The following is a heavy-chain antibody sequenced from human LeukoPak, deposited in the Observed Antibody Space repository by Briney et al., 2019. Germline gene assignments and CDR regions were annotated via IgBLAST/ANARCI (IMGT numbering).Heavy chain of an antibody. J-gene: IGHJ4*02. CDR2: IRYDGSNK. Sequence: GGSLRLSCAASGFTFSSFGMHWVRQAPGKGLEWVAFIRYDGSNKYYAGSVKGRFTISRDNSKNTLYLQMNSLRAEDTAVYYCAKALYSSSWYYFDYWGQGTLVTVSS. D-gene: IGHD6-13*01. CDR1: GFTFSSFG. V-gene: IGHV3-30*02. CDR3: AKALYSSSWYYFDY.